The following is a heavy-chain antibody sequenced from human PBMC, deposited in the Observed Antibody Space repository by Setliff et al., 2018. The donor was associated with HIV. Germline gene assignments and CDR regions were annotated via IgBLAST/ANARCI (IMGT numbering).Heavy chain of an antibody. J-gene: IGHJ4*02. D-gene: IGHD2-15*01. V-gene: IGHV1-69*05. CDR3: ARERRYCSGGSCSKFFDY. CDR1: GGPFSSYA. CDR2: IIPIFGTA. Sequence: SVKVSCKASGGPFSSYAISWVRQAPGQGLEWMGGIIPIFGTANYAQKFQGRVTITTDESTSTAYMELSSLRSEDTAVYSCARERRYCSGGSCSKFFDYWGQGTLVTVSS.